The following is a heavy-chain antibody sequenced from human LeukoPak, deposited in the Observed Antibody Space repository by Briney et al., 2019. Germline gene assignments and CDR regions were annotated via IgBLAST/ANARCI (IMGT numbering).Heavy chain of an antibody. Sequence: GASVKVSCKASGYTFTGYYMHWVRQAPGQGLEWMGWINPNSGNTNYAQKLQGRVTMTTDTSTSTAYMELRSLRSDDTAVYYCASAYCGGDCYSGSFDYWGQGTLVTVSS. V-gene: IGHV1-18*04. CDR2: INPNSGNT. CDR1: GYTFTGYY. CDR3: ASAYCGGDCYSGSFDY. D-gene: IGHD2-21*02. J-gene: IGHJ4*02.